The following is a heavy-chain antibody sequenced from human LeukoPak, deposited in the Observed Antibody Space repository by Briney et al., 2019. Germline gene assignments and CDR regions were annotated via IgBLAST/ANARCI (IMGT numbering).Heavy chain of an antibody. CDR2: IYDSGST. J-gene: IGHJ4*02. CDR3: ARGSRSYDSSGYLNY. Sequence: PSETLSLTCTVSGGSISSYYWTWIRQPPGKGLEWIGNIYDSGSTNYNPSLKSRLTISVDTSKNQFSLKLSSVTAADTAVYYCARGSRSYDSSGYLNYWGQGTLVTVSS. D-gene: IGHD3-22*01. V-gene: IGHV4-59*01. CDR1: GGSISSYY.